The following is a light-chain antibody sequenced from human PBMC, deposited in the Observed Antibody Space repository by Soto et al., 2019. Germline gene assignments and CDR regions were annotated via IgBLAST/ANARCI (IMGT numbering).Light chain of an antibody. CDR2: AAS. J-gene: IGKJ4*01. CDR3: QQYNHWPLT. CDR1: QGLGTN. Sequence: EIVLIQSPAPQSLSPGERATLSCRARQGLGTNLAWYQQKPGHPPMLLIYAASTRATGVPGRFSGSRSGTEFTLTINSLQSEDFAVYYCQQYNHWPLTFGGGTKVDIK. V-gene: IGKV3-15*01.